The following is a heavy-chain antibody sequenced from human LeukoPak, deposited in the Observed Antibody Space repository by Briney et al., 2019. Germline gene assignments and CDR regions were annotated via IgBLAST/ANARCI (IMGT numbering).Heavy chain of an antibody. CDR3: ARDSQIYSNYFDYYYMDV. CDR2: ISYDGSNK. J-gene: IGHJ6*03. Sequence: GSLRLSCAASGFTFGSYTMHWVRQAPGKGLEWVAVISYDGSNKYYADSVKGRFTISRDNSKNTLYLQMNSLRAEDTAVYYCARDSQIYSNYFDYYYMDVWGKGTTVTVSS. D-gene: IGHD4-11*01. V-gene: IGHV3-30-3*01. CDR1: GFTFGSYT.